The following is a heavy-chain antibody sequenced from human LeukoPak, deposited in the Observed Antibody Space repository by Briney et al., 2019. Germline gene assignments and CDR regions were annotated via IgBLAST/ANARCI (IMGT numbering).Heavy chain of an antibody. D-gene: IGHD1-26*01. CDR1: GFTFRSYA. V-gene: IGHV3-23*01. Sequence: PGGSLRLSCAASGFTFRSYAMSWVRQAPGKGLEWVSAIRGSGDNTYYADSVKGRFTISRDNSKNTLFLQMNSLTAEDTAVYYCAKDVGGTYPYYFNYWGQGFLVTVSS. J-gene: IGHJ4*02. CDR3: AKDVGGTYPYYFNY. CDR2: IRGSGDNT.